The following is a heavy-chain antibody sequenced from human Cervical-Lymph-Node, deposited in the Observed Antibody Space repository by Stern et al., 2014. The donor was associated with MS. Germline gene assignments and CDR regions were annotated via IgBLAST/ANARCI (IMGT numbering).Heavy chain of an antibody. D-gene: IGHD2-15*01. V-gene: IGHV1-18*01. Sequence: VQLVASGAEVKKPGASVKVSCKASGYTFSSYGFSWVRPAPGQGLEWMGWISAYNGDTSYAEKIQGRVTMTTDTSTSTAYMELRSLRSDDTAVYFCARETPNCSGGTCYPRIDYWGQGTLVTVSS. CDR2: ISAYNGDT. CDR1: GYTFSSYG. J-gene: IGHJ4*02. CDR3: ARETPNCSGGTCYPRIDY.